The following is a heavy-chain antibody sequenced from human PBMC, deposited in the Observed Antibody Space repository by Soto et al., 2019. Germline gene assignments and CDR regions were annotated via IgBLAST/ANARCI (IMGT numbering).Heavy chain of an antibody. CDR3: ARHYSLDWFDP. Sequence: PSETLSLTCTVSGGSISSSSYYWGWIRQPPGKGLEWIGSIYYSGSTYYNPSLKSRVTISVDTSKNQFSLKLSSVTAADTAVYYCARHYSLDWFDPWGQGTLVTVS. CDR1: GGSISSSSYY. J-gene: IGHJ5*02. D-gene: IGHD4-4*01. CDR2: IYYSGST. V-gene: IGHV4-39*01.